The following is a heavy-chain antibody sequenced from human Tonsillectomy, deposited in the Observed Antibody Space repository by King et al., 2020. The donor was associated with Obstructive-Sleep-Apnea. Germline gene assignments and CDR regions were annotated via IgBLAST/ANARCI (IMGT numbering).Heavy chain of an antibody. CDR2: IYYSGRT. J-gene: IGHJ4*02. CDR3: ARLRWYGSGSYYNFFDY. D-gene: IGHD3-10*01. CDR1: GGSISSSSYY. V-gene: IGHV4-39*01. Sequence: QLQESGPGLVKPSETLSLTCTVSGGSISSSSYYWGWIRQPPGKGLEWIGSIYYSGRTYYNPSLKSRVTISVDTSKNQFSLKLSPVTAADTAVYYCARLRWYGSGSYYNFFDYWGQGTLVTVSS.